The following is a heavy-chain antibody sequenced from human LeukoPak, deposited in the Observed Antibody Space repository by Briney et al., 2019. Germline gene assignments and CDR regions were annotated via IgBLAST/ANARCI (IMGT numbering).Heavy chain of an antibody. J-gene: IGHJ5*02. D-gene: IGHD3-22*01. V-gene: IGHV4-38-2*02. CDR2: IYHSGGT. CDR3: ARDTGFLTMIDPRGAWFDP. Sequence: SETLSLTCAVSGYSISSGYYWGWIRQPPGKGLEWIGSIYHSGGTNYNPSLKSRVTISVDTSKNQFSLKLSSVTAADTAVYYCARDTGFLTMIDPRGAWFDPWGQGTLVTVSP. CDR1: GYSISSGYY.